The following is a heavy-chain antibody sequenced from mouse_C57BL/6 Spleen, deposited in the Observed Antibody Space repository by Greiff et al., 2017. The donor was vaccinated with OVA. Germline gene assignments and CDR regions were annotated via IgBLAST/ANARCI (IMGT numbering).Heavy chain of an antibody. J-gene: IGHJ2*01. CDR2: INPNNGGT. V-gene: IGHV1-18*01. D-gene: IGHD1-1*01. Sequence: VQLQQSGPELVKPGASVKIPCKASGYTFTDYNMDWVKQSHGKSLEWIGDINPNNGGTIYNQKFKGKATLTVDKSSSPAYMELRSLTSVDTAVYYCARRGYYGSRYFDYWGQGTTLTVSS. CDR3: ARRGYYGSRYFDY. CDR1: GYTFTDYN.